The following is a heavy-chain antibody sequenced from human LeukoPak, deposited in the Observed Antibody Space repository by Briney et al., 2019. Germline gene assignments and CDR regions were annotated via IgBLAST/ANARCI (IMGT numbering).Heavy chain of an antibody. CDR1: GFTFSSNA. D-gene: IGHD6-19*01. V-gene: IGHV3-30*02. J-gene: IGHJ3*02. Sequence: GGSLRLSCAASGFTFSSNAMHWVRQAPGKGLEWVAFIRYDGSNKYYADSVKGRFTISRDNSKNTLYLQMNSLRAEDTAVYYCARENSSGWYGYAFDIWGQGTMVTVSS. CDR2: IRYDGSNK. CDR3: ARENSSGWYGYAFDI.